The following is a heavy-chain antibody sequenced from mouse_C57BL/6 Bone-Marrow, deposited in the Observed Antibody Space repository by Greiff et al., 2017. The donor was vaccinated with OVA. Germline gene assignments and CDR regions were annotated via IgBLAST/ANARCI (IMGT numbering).Heavy chain of an antibody. CDR1: GFSLSTSGMG. J-gene: IGHJ1*03. CDR2: IYWDDDK. V-gene: IGHV8-12*01. CDR3: ARRGATVVATDFDV. Sequence: SGPGILQSSQTLSLTCSFSGFSLSTSGMGVSWIRQPSGKGLEWLAHIYWDDDKRYNPSLKSRLTISKDTSRNQVFLKITSVDTADTDTYYCARRGATVVATDFDVWGTGTTVTVSS. D-gene: IGHD1-1*01.